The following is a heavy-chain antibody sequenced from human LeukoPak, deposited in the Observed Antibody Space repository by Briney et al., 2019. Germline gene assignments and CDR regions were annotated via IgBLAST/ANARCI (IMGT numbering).Heavy chain of an antibody. J-gene: IGHJ4*02. D-gene: IGHD5-18*01. Sequence: GRSLRLSCAASGFTFSDYGMHWVRQAPGKGLEWVALICYDGTNKYYVESVKGRFTISRDNSKNTLYLQMNSLRADDTAVYCCARDRYGIRRDYFDYWGQGILVTVSS. CDR1: GFTFSDYG. V-gene: IGHV3-33*01. CDR3: ARDRYGIRRDYFDY. CDR2: ICYDGTNK.